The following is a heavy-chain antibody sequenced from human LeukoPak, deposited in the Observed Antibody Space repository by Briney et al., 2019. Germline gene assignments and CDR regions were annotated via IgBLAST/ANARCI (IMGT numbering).Heavy chain of an antibody. CDR1: GGSVSSGSYY. D-gene: IGHD2-15*01. V-gene: IGHV4-61*01. CDR3: ARADCSGGSCYAFDI. Sequence: PSETLSLTCPVSGGSVSSGSYYWSWIRQPPGKGLEWIGYIDFSGSTNYNPSPKSRVTMSVDTSKNQFSLKLSSVTAADTAVYYCARADCSGGSCYAFDIWGQGTMVTVSS. J-gene: IGHJ3*02. CDR2: IDFSGST.